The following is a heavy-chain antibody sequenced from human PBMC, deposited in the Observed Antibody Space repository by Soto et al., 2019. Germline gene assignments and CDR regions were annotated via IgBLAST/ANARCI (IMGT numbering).Heavy chain of an antibody. V-gene: IGHV1-69*01. CDR2: IIPYYNTL. D-gene: IGHD6-13*01. Sequence: QAQVVQSGAEVRKPGSSVKISCKASEGTFNSYAIAWVRQAPGQGLEWMGGIIPYYNTLNYAQKFQDRVTITADDSTNTVYMELSSLRSDDTAVYFCASGASRRYPYVVDSWAQGTLVTVYS. J-gene: IGHJ4*02. CDR3: ASGASRRYPYVVDS. CDR1: EGTFNSYA.